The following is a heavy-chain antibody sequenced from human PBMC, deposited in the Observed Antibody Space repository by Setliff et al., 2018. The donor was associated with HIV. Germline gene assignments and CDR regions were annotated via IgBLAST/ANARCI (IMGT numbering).Heavy chain of an antibody. V-gene: IGHV1-69*06. CDR1: GGSFNILG. D-gene: IGHD3-10*01. Sequence: GASVMVSCKASGGSFNILGFTWVRQAPGQGLEWVGGIIPVVDAPIYAQRFQGRVVITADKSTGTAYMQLSSLKFEDTAVYYCATRPPGVHGFSIWGQGTTVTVSS. CDR3: ATRPPGVHGFSI. CDR2: IIPVVDAP. J-gene: IGHJ6*02.